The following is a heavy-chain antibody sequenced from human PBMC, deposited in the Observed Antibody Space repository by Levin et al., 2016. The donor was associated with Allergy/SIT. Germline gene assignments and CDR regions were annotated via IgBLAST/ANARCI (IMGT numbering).Heavy chain of an antibody. D-gene: IGHD4-17*01. CDR3: AHGFTVTTGFTDYYYGMDV. CDR2: IYWNDDK. V-gene: IGHV2-5*01. Sequence: PGKALEWLALIYWNDDKRYSPSLKSRLTITKDTSKNQVVLTMTNMDPVDTATYYCAHGFTVTTGFTDYYYGMDVWGQGTTVTVSS. J-gene: IGHJ6*02.